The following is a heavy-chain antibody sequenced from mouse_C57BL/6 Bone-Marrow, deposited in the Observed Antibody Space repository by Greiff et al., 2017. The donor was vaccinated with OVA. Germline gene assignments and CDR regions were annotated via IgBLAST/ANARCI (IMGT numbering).Heavy chain of an antibody. CDR2: IWWDDDK. D-gene: IGHD1-1*01. CDR3: ARVAPVITTVVATFPYWYFDV. Sequence: QVTLKVSGPGILQPSQTLSLTCSFSGFSLSTFGMGVGWIRQPSGKGLEWLAHIWWDDDKYYNPALKSRLTISQDTSKNPVFLKIANVDTAYTATYYCARVAPVITTVVATFPYWYFDVWGTGTTVTVSS. CDR1: GFSLSTFGMG. V-gene: IGHV8-8*01. J-gene: IGHJ1*03.